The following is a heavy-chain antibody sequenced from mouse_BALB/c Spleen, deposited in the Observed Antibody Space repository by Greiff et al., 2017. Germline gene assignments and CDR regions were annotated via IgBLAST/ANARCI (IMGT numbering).Heavy chain of an antibody. CDR3: TREDDGDYYAMDY. CDR1: GYTFTSYY. J-gene: IGHJ4*01. Sequence: QVQLQQPGAELVKPGASVKLSCKASGYTFTSYYMYWVKQRPGQGLEWIGGINPSNGGTNFNEKFKSKATLTVDKSSSTAYMQLSSLTSEDSAVYYCTREDDGDYYAMDYWGQGTSVTVSS. V-gene: IGHV1S81*02. CDR2: INPSNGGT. D-gene: IGHD1-1*01.